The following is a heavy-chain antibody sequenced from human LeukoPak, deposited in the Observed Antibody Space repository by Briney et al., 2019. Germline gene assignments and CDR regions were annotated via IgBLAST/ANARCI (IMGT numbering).Heavy chain of an antibody. CDR3: AKSSGYDKYFDY. CDR1: GFTFSSYG. J-gene: IGHJ4*02. Sequence: GGSLKLSCAASGFTFSSYGMHWVRPAPGKGLAWAEVIWYDGSNKYYADSVKGRFTITRDNSKNTLYLQKNSLRAEDTAVYYCAKSSGYDKYFDYWGQGTLVTVSS. CDR2: IWYDGSNK. V-gene: IGHV3-33*06. D-gene: IGHD3-22*01.